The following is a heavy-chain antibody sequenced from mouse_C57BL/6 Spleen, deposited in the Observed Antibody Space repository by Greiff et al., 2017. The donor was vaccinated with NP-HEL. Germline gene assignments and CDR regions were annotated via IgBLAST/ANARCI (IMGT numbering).Heavy chain of an antibody. J-gene: IGHJ4*01. CDR2: IHPNSGST. CDR3: ARGEFYYYGSSPDAMDY. D-gene: IGHD1-1*01. Sequence: QVQLQQPGAELVKPGASVKLSCKASGYTFTSYWMHWVKQRPGQGLEWIGMIHPNSGSTNYNEKFKSKATLTVDKSSSTAYMQLSSLTSEDSAVYYCARGEFYYYGSSPDAMDYWGQGTSVTVSS. CDR1: GYTFTSYW. V-gene: IGHV1-64*01.